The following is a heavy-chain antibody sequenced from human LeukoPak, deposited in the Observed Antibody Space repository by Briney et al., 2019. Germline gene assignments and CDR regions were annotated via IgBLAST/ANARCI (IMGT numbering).Heavy chain of an antibody. Sequence: PGRSQRLSCAASGFTFSHVAMHWVRQSPGKRPEWAAVISYDGKNTNYADSVEGRFTVSRDNSKNTLYLQLNSLRAEDTAIYYCAREYCATANCYILDSWGQGTLVTVSS. D-gene: IGHD2-2*02. J-gene: IGHJ4*02. CDR3: AREYCATANCYILDS. CDR1: GFTFSHVA. V-gene: IGHV3-30*04. CDR2: ISYDGKNT.